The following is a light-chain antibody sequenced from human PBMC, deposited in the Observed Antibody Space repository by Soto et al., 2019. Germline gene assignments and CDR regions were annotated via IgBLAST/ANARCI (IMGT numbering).Light chain of an antibody. CDR1: QGISNY. CDR3: QQVNSSPFT. J-gene: IGKJ3*01. Sequence: DIQLTQSPSFLSASIGDRVTITCRASQGISNYLAWYQQKPGKAPKLLIFAASTLQSGVPSRFSGSGSGTEFTLTISSLQPEDFATYWCQQVNSSPFTFGPGTKVGIK. CDR2: AAS. V-gene: IGKV1-9*01.